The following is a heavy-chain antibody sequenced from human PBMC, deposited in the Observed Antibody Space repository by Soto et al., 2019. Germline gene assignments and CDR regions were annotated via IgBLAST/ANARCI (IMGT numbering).Heavy chain of an antibody. Sequence: LVKVSCKASGGTFSSYAISWVRQAPGQGLEWMGGFIPIFGTANYAQKFQGRVTITADESTSTAYMELSSLRSEDTAVYYCARETGTTEDYYYYGMDVWGQGTTVTVSS. CDR3: ARETGTTEDYYYYGMDV. CDR2: FIPIFGTA. CDR1: GGTFSSYA. V-gene: IGHV1-69*13. J-gene: IGHJ6*02. D-gene: IGHD1-7*01.